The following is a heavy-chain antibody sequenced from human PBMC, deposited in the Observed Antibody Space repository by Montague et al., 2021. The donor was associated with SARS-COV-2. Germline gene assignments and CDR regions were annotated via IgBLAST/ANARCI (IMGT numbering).Heavy chain of an antibody. D-gene: IGHD3/OR15-3a*01. CDR3: ARGGLGNRGFDY. V-gene: IGHV4-4*02. J-gene: IGHJ4*02. CDR2: IYLSGFT. Sequence: SETLSLTCVVSDVSLSSSTWRSWVRQSPGKGLEWVGEIYLSGFTHYNPSVKSRVTISLDDSRSQFSLRLTSVTAADTAVYFCARGGLGNRGFDYWGQGALVPVSS. CDR1: DVSLSSSTW.